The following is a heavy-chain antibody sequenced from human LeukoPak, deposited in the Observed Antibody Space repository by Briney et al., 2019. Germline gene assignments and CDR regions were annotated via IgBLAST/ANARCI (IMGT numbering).Heavy chain of an antibody. CDR3: VRAPYHTAMVTPFDY. J-gene: IGHJ4*02. D-gene: IGHD5-18*01. CDR1: GFTFSSYW. CDR2: IKQDGSEK. V-gene: IGHV3-7*01. Sequence: GGSLRLSCAASGFTFSSYWMSWVRQAPGKGLEWVANIKQDGSEKYYVDSVKGRFTISRDNAKNSLYLQMNSLRAEDTAVYYCVRAPYHTAMVTPFDYWGQGTLVIVSS.